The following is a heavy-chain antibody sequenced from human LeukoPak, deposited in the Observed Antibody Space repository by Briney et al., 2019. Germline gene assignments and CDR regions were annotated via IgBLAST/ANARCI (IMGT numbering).Heavy chain of an antibody. D-gene: IGHD4-11*01. J-gene: IGHJ4*02. Sequence: GGSLRLSCAASGFTFSSYAMHWVRQAPGKGLEWVAVISYDGSNKYYADSVKGRFTISRDNSKNTLYLQMNSLRAEDTAVYYCARDGGATVTRYYFDYWGQGTLVTVSS. CDR1: GFTFSSYA. V-gene: IGHV3-30*04. CDR3: ARDGGATVTRYYFDY. CDR2: ISYDGSNK.